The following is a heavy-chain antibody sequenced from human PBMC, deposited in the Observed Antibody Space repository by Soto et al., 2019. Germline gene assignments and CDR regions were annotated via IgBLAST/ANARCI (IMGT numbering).Heavy chain of an antibody. D-gene: IGHD3-10*01. V-gene: IGHV4-4*03. Sequence: QVQLQESGPGLVKPPGTLSLTCAVSGDSISSSIWWSWVRLPPGKGLEWIGEIYHSGTTNYNPSLKSRVTISVDKSKNQLSLKMSSLTAADTAVYYCARRGDGSGSLDYWGQGTLVIVFS. J-gene: IGHJ4*02. CDR1: GDSISSSIW. CDR3: ARRGDGSGSLDY. CDR2: IYHSGTT.